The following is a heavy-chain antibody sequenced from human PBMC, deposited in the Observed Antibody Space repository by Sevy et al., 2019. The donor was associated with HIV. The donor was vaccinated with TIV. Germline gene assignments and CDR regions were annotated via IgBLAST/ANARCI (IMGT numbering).Heavy chain of an antibody. Sequence: GGSLRLSCTASVFTLSDYYKSWIRQAPGKGLQWISYISGSDDSGGDDTIYYADSVKGRFTISRDNAKNSLYLQMSSLRADDTAVYYCARDHVKDGKGGDYYYHAMDVWGRGTTVTVSS. CDR3: ARDHVKDGKGGDYYYHAMDV. CDR1: VFTLSDYY. D-gene: IGHD3-16*01. CDR2: ISGSDDSGGDDTI. V-gene: IGHV3-11*01. J-gene: IGHJ6*02.